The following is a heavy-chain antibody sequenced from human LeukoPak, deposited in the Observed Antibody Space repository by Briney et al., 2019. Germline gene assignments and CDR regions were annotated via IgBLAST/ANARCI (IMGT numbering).Heavy chain of an antibody. D-gene: IGHD3-16*01. Sequence: PGGSLRLSCAASGFTFSSYSMNWVRQAPGKGLEWVSSISSSSSYIYYADSVKGRFTISRDNAKNSLYLQMNSLRAEDTAVYYCARDQAGGGGWRSAFDIWGQGTMVTVSS. CDR2: ISSSSSYI. V-gene: IGHV3-21*01. CDR1: GFTFSSYS. CDR3: ARDQAGGGGWRSAFDI. J-gene: IGHJ3*02.